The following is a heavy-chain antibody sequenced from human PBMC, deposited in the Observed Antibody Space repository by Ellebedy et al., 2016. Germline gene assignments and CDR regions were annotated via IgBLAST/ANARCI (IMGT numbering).Heavy chain of an antibody. Sequence: GSLRLSCTVSGASITSPTYYWGWIRQPPGKGLEWIGSLYYSGSTFYNPSLQSRVTISVDKSRSQFSLRLSSVTAADTAVYYCVGDSYYYDTSGNFNFSDHWGQGTLVTVSS. CDR3: VGDSYYYDTSGNFNFSDH. CDR1: GASITSPTYY. CDR2: LYYSGST. V-gene: IGHV4-39*07. J-gene: IGHJ4*02. D-gene: IGHD3-22*01.